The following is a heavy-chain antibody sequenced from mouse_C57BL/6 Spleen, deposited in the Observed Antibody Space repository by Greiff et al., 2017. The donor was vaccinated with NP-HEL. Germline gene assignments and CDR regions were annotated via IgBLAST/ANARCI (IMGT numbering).Heavy chain of an antibody. D-gene: IGHD1-1*01. Sequence: EVQLQQSGTVLARPGASVKMSCKTSGYTFTSYWMHWVKQRPGQGLEWIGAIYPGNSDTSYNQKFKGKAKLTAVTSASTAYMELSSLTNEDSAVYYCTRKDYYGSSYEGHYWGQGTTLTVSS. J-gene: IGHJ2*01. CDR2: IYPGNSDT. CDR1: GYTFTSYW. CDR3: TRKDYYGSSYEGHY. V-gene: IGHV1-5*01.